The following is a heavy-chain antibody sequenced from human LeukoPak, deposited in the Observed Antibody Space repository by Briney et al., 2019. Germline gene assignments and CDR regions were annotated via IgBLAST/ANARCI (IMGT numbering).Heavy chain of an antibody. V-gene: IGHV4-61*08. J-gene: IGHJ5*02. Sequence: SETLSLTCTVSGGSVSSSGYSWNWIRQPPGKTLEWIGYTYYSGRTNYNPSLKSRVTISLDASKNQFSLRLTSVTAADTAVYYCALRRLTSAQIIEDNWFDPWGQGTLVTVSS. CDR2: TYYSGRT. D-gene: IGHD2/OR15-2a*01. CDR3: ALRRLTSAQIIEDNWFDP. CDR1: GGSVSSSGYS.